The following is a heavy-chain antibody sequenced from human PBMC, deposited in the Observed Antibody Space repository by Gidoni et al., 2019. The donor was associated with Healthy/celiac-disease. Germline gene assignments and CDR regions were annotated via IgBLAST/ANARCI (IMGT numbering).Heavy chain of an antibody. D-gene: IGHD5-18*01. CDR2: IYPGDSDT. CDR3: ARGTVDTAMVLVSGLDAFDI. V-gene: IGHV5-51*01. J-gene: IGHJ3*02. CDR1: GYSFTRYC. Sequence: EFQLVQSGAEVKKPGESLKISCKGSGYSFTRYCIGWVRQMPGKGLEWMGIIYPGDSDTRYSPSFQGQVTISADKSISTAYLQWSSLKASDTAMYYCARGTVDTAMVLVSGLDAFDIWGQGTMVTVSS.